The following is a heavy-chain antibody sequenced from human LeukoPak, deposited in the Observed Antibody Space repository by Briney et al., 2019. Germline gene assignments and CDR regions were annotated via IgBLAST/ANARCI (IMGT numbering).Heavy chain of an antibody. CDR2: ISGSGGST. V-gene: IGHV3-23*01. D-gene: IGHD2-2*01. CDR3: ARTSCFNCDFDY. Sequence: PGGSLRLSCAASGFTFSSYAMSWVRQAPGKGLEWVSAISGSGGSTYYADSVKGRFTISRDNAKNSLYLQMNSLRAEDTAVYYCARTSCFNCDFDYWGQGTLVTVSS. CDR1: GFTFSSYA. J-gene: IGHJ4*02.